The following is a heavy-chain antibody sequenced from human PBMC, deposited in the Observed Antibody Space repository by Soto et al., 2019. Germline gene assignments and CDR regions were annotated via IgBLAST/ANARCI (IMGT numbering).Heavy chain of an antibody. CDR2: IYWDDDQ. J-gene: IGHJ3*02. Sequence: QITLKESGPTLVKPTQSLTLTCTVSGFSLSGDGVGVGWIRQPPGKALEWLALIYWDDDQRYSPSLKTRLTITKDTSKNQVVLTMTNMDPVVTATYYCAHAFGGTSWPNDAFDIWGQGTVVTVSS. CDR1: GFSLSGDGVG. D-gene: IGHD3-3*02. V-gene: IGHV2-5*02. CDR3: AHAFGGTSWPNDAFDI.